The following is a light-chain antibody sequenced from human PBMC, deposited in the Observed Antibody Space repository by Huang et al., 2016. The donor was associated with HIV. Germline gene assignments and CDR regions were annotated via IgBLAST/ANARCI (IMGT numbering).Light chain of an antibody. Sequence: DIQMTQSPSTLSAAIGDRVTITCRASQSVSTRLAWYRQKPGKVPRLLIQEASSLESGVPSRFSGSGSGTEFTLTISSLQPDDSATYSCQQYNTFTFGPGTKVDI. CDR2: EAS. V-gene: IGKV1-5*03. CDR3: QQYNTFT. CDR1: QSVSTR. J-gene: IGKJ3*01.